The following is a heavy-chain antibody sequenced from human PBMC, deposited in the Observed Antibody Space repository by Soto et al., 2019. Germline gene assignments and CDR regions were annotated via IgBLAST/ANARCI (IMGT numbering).Heavy chain of an antibody. CDR2: ISYTGANT. CDR3: AKHMDDSGYFYVEGADH. CDR1: GFTFGRYA. D-gene: IGHD3-22*01. Sequence: GSLRLSCVASGFTFGRYAMHWVRQPPGRGLEWVAVISYTGANTYYVGSVRGRFTISRDNSKNTLYLQMNSLRAEDTAMYYCAKHMDDSGYFYVEGADHWGQGTLVTVSS. V-gene: IGHV3-30*18. J-gene: IGHJ4*02.